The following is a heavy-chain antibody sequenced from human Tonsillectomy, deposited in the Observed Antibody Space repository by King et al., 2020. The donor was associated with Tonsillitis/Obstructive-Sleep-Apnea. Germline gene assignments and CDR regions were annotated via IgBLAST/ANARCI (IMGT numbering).Heavy chain of an antibody. J-gene: IGHJ3*02. CDR1: GFTFSSYA. CDR3: ARGGQQHPFDI. D-gene: IGHD6-13*01. CDR2: ISYDGSNK. Sequence: VQLVESGGGVVQPGRSLRLSCAASGFTFSSYAMHWVRQAPGKGLEWVAVISYDGSNKYYADSVKGRFTISRDNSKNKLYLQMNSLRAEDTAVYYCARGGQQHPFDIWGQGTMVTVSS. V-gene: IGHV3-30*04.